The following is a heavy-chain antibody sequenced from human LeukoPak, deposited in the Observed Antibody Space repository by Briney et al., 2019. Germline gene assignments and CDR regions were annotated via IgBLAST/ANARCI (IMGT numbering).Heavy chain of an antibody. D-gene: IGHD2-2*01. CDR3: ARQVVVPVKPMDV. Sequence: ASVKVSCKASGGTFSSYAISWVRQAPGQGLEWMGGIIPIFGTANYAQKFQGRVTITTDESTSTAYMELSSLRSEDTAVYYCARQVVVPVKPMDVWGQGTTVTVSS. CDR2: IIPIFGTA. CDR1: GGTFSSYA. V-gene: IGHV1-69*05. J-gene: IGHJ6*02.